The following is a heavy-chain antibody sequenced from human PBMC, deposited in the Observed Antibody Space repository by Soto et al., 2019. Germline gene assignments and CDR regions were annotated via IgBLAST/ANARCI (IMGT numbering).Heavy chain of an antibody. Sequence: GPSVKVSCKASGGTFSSYAISWLRQAPGQGLEWMGGTIPIFGTANYAQKFQGRVTITADESTSTAYMELSSLRSEDTAVYYCARPNYDISNTRGYYYYGMDVWGQGTTVTVSS. D-gene: IGHD3-9*01. CDR1: GGTFSSYA. V-gene: IGHV1-69*13. J-gene: IGHJ6*02. CDR3: ARPNYDISNTRGYYYYGMDV. CDR2: TIPIFGTA.